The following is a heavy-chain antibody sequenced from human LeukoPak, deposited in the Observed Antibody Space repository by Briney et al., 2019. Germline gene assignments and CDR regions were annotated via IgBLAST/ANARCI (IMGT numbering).Heavy chain of an antibody. CDR2: VDPEDGET. CDR3: ATGSSSWYA. Sequence: GASVKVSCKASGYTFTGYYMHWVQQAPGKGLEWMGLVDPEDGETIYAEKFQGRVTITADTSTDTAYMELSSLRSEDTAVYYCATGSSSWYAWGQGTLVTVSS. J-gene: IGHJ5*02. D-gene: IGHD6-13*01. CDR1: GYTFTGYY. V-gene: IGHV1-69-2*01.